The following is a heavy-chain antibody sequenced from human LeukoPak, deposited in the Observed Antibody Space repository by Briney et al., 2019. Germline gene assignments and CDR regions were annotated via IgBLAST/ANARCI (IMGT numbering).Heavy chain of an antibody. CDR2: IYYSGST. CDR3: ARFSSSAWYFDL. J-gene: IGHJ2*01. Sequence: SETLSLTCTVSGGSISSSSYYWGWIRQPPGKGLEWIGSIYYSGSTYYNPPLKSRVTISVDTSKNQFSLKLSSVTAADTAVYYCARFSSSAWYFDLWGRGTLVTVSS. CDR1: GGSISSSSYY. V-gene: IGHV4-39*07. D-gene: IGHD6-6*01.